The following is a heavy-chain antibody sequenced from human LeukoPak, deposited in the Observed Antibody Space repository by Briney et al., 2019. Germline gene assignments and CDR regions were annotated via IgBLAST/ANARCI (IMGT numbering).Heavy chain of an antibody. Sequence: PGGSLRLSCAASGFTFSSYGMHWVRQAPGKGLEWVAVISYDGSNKYYADSVKGRITISRDNSKNTLYLQMNSLRAEDTAVYYCAKGYGMDVWGQGTTVTVSS. J-gene: IGHJ6*02. V-gene: IGHV3-30*18. CDR1: GFTFSSYG. CDR3: AKGYGMDV. CDR2: ISYDGSNK.